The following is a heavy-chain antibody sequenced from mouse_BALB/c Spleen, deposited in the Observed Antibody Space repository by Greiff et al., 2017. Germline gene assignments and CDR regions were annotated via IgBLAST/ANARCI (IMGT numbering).Heavy chain of an antibody. CDR3: ARITTVGYWYFDV. Sequence: EVKLMESGAELVKPGASVKLSCTASGFNIKDTYMHWVKQRPEQGLEWIGRIDPANGNTKYDPKFQGKATITADTSSNTAYLQLSSLTSEDTAVYYCARITTVGYWYFDVWGAGTTVTVSS. V-gene: IGHV14-3*02. CDR1: GFNIKDTY. J-gene: IGHJ1*01. D-gene: IGHD1-1*01. CDR2: IDPANGNT.